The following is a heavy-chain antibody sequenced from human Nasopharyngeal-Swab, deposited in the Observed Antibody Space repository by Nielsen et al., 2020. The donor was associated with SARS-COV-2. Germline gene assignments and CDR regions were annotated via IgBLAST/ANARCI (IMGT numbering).Heavy chain of an antibody. D-gene: IGHD1-14*01. CDR3: ASGITGAAFDI. CDR2: IIPILGIA. Sequence: SVKVSCKASGGPFSSYAISWVRPAPGQGPEWMGRIIPILGIANYAQEFQGRVTITADKSTSTAYMELSSLRSEDTAVYYCASGITGAAFDIWGQGTMVTVSS. V-gene: IGHV1-69*04. J-gene: IGHJ3*02. CDR1: GGPFSSYA.